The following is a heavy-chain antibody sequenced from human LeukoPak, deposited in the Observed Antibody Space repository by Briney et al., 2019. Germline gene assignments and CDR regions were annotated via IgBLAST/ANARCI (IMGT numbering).Heavy chain of an antibody. Sequence: SQTLSLTCTVSGDSISAYYCSWIRHPPGKGLECIGSIYNSGRTNYNPSLKNRVTMSVDTSKKQFSLKLRSVTAADTAVYYCASGGRITAANWFDPWGQGTLVTVSS. CDR3: ASGGRITAANWFDP. CDR2: IYNSGRT. D-gene: IGHD6-13*01. J-gene: IGHJ5*02. CDR1: GDSISAYY. V-gene: IGHV4-59*12.